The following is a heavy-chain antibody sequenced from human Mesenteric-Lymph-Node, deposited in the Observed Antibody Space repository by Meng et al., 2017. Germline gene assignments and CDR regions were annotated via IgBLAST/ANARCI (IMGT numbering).Heavy chain of an antibody. D-gene: IGHD2-15*01. Sequence: GSLRLSCTVSGVSIRNNYWTWIRQPPGKGLEWIGYIYNSGSTNYNPSLKSRVTISVDTSKNQFSLKLSSVTAADTAVYYCARDPSNCSGGSCWGYFFDYWGQGTVVTVSS. CDR1: GVSIRNNY. CDR2: IYNSGST. V-gene: IGHV4-59*01. CDR3: ARDPSNCSGGSCWGYFFDY. J-gene: IGHJ4*02.